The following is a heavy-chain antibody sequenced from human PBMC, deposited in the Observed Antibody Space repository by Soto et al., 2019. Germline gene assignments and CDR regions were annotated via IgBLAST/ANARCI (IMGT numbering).Heavy chain of an antibody. Sequence: SXGTLSLTFTVSGGSISISSHYWGWLRQPPGMGLEWIASIYYSGSTYYNPSLKSRVTISVDTSKNQFSLKLSSVTAADTAVYYCARTGRLPSNYGLDVWGQGTTVTVSS. CDR3: ARTGRLPSNYGLDV. D-gene: IGHD2-21*02. J-gene: IGHJ6*02. CDR1: GGSISISSHY. V-gene: IGHV4-39*01. CDR2: IYYSGST.